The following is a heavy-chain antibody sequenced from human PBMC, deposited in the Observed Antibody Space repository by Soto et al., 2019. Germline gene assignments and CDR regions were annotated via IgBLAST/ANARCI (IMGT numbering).Heavy chain of an antibody. CDR1: GFTFSSYW. Sequence: GGSLRLSCASSGFTFSSYWMHWVRQAQGKGLAWVSRINSDGSSRTYADSVRGRFTISRDNAKNTLYLQMNSLRAEDTAMYYCARDPVLRYFDWPFDSWGQGTLVTVSS. V-gene: IGHV3-74*01. D-gene: IGHD3-9*01. CDR2: INSDGSSR. CDR3: ARDPVLRYFDWPFDS. J-gene: IGHJ4*02.